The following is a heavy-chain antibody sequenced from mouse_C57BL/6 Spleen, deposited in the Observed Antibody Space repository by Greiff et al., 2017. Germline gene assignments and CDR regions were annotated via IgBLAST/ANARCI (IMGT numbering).Heavy chain of an antibody. CDR1: GFTFNTYA. D-gene: IGHD1-1*01. J-gene: IGHJ4*01. CDR2: IRSKSSNYAT. Sequence: EVQLVESGGGLVQPKGSLKLSCAASGFTFNTYAMHWVRQAPGKGLEWVARIRSKSSNYATYYADSVKDRFTISRDDSQSMLYLQMNNLKTEDTAMYYCVRGSLWITTVPYAMDYWGQGTSVTVSS. V-gene: IGHV10-3*01. CDR3: VRGSLWITTVPYAMDY.